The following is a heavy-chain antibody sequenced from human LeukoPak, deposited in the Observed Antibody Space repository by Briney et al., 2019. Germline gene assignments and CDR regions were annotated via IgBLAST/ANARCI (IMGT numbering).Heavy chain of an antibody. D-gene: IGHD6-6*01. J-gene: IGHJ6*04. CDR3: ARGIAARPGSLMDV. CDR2: ISAYNGNT. CDR1: GGTFSTYA. V-gene: IGHV1-18*01. Sequence: ASVKVSCKASGGTFSTYAISWVRQAPGQGLEWMGWISAYNGNTNYAQKLQGRVTMTTDTSTSTAYMELRSLRSDDTAVYYCARGIAARPGSLMDVWGKGTTVTVSS.